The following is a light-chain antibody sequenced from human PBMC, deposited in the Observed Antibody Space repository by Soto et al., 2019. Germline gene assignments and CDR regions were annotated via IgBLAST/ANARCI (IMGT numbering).Light chain of an antibody. V-gene: IGLV2-14*03. CDR1: SSDVGDYNF. Sequence: QSALTQPASVSVSPGQSITISCTGTSSDVGDYNFVSLYQQHPGKVPQLMIFDVSSRPSGVSDRVSGSKSGNTASLTISGLQAEDEGDYYWSSYTRISNNVFESGSKLTVL. J-gene: IGLJ1*01. CDR2: DVS. CDR3: SSYTRISNNV.